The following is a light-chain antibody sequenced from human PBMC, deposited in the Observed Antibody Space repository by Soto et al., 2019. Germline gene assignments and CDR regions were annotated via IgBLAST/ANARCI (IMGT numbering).Light chain of an antibody. CDR1: QGVGSN. J-gene: IGKJ4*01. CDR3: QEFNIWPHKLS. CDR2: DAS. Sequence: IVVTQSPATLSVSPGERATLSCRASQGVGSNLDWYQQRPGQAPRLLIYDASTRAPGIPDRFSGRGSGTDFTSTLNSLESKDFAVYYCQEFNIWPHKLSLGGGTKLGMK. V-gene: IGKV3-15*01.